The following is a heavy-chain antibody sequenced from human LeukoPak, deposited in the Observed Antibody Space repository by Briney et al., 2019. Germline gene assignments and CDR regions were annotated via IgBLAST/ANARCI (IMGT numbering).Heavy chain of an antibody. CDR1: GGSFSGYY. D-gene: IGHD6-19*01. CDR2: INHSGST. CDR3: ARGTYSSGWYRTAEYFQH. J-gene: IGHJ1*01. Sequence: SETLSLTCAVYGGSFSGYYWSWIRQPPGKGLEWIGEINHSGSTNYNPSLKSRVTISVDTSKNQFSLKLSSVTAADTAVYYCARGTYSSGWYRTAEYFQHWGQGTLVTVSS. V-gene: IGHV4-34*01.